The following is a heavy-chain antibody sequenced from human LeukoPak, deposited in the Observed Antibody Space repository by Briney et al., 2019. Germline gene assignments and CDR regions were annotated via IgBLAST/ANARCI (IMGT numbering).Heavy chain of an antibody. CDR2: ISSSSSYI. J-gene: IGHJ4*02. CDR3: ARDRGVAATFDY. CDR1: GFTFSSYS. V-gene: IGHV3-21*01. Sequence: GGSLRLSCAASGFTFSSYSMNWVRQAPGKGLEWVSSISSSSSYIYYADSVKGRFTISRDNAKNSLYLQMNSLRAEDTAVYYCARDRGVAATFDYWGQGTLATVSS. D-gene: IGHD2-15*01.